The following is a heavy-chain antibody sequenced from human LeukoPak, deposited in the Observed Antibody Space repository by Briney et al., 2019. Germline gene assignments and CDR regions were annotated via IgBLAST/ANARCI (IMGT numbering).Heavy chain of an antibody. CDR2: IIPIFGTA. CDR1: GYTFTSYG. J-gene: IGHJ3*02. D-gene: IGHD6-19*01. V-gene: IGHV1-69*06. Sequence: GASVKVSCKASGYTFTSYGISWVRQAPGQGLEWMGGIIPIFGTANYAQKFQGRVTITADKSTSTAYMELSSLRSEDTAVYYCARDYSIAVAADAAIDAFDIWGQGTMVTVSS. CDR3: ARDYSIAVAADAAIDAFDI.